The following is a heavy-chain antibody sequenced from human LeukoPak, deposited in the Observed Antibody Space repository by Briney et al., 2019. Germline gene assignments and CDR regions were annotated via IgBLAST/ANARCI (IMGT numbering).Heavy chain of an antibody. Sequence: PGGSLRLSCAASGFTFSSYAMHWVRQAPGKGLEWVAVISYDGSNKYYADSVKGRFTISRHNSKNTLYLQMNSLRAEDTAMYYCARYGVGRGWYYAFDIWGQGTMVTVSS. CDR2: ISYDGSNK. V-gene: IGHV3-30*14. D-gene: IGHD6-19*01. CDR1: GFTFSSYA. J-gene: IGHJ3*02. CDR3: ARYGVGRGWYYAFDI.